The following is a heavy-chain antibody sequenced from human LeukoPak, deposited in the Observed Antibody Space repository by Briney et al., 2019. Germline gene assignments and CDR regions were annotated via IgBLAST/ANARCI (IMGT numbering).Heavy chain of an antibody. CDR2: ISGSGGST. J-gene: IGHJ4*02. CDR1: GFTFSSYA. D-gene: IGHD3-3*01. Sequence: GGSLRLSCAASGFTFSSYAMSWVRQAPGKGLEWVSAISGSGGSTSSADSVKGRFTISRANPQNTLYLQMNSLRAEDTAVYYCAKVKADFWSGHGPDYWGQGALVTVSS. V-gene: IGHV3-23*01. CDR3: AKVKADFWSGHGPDY.